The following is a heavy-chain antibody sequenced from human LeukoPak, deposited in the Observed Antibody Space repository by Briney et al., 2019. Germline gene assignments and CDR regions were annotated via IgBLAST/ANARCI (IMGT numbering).Heavy chain of an antibody. D-gene: IGHD2-8*01. J-gene: IGHJ5*02. V-gene: IGHV3-30*04. CDR3: ARVGTSSLRDWFDP. CDR1: GFTFSSHA. CDR2: ISYDGSNK. Sequence: VQLVESGGDVVQPGRSLRLSCAASGFTFSSHAMNWVRQAPGKGLEWVAVISYDGSNKYYVDSVEGRFTISRDNSKNTLYLQMNSLRAEDTAVYYCARVGTSSLRDWFDPWGQGTLVTVSS.